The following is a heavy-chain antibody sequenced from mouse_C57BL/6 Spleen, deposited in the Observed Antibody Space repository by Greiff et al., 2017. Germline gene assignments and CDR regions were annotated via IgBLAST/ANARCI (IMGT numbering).Heavy chain of an antibody. J-gene: IGHJ4*01. V-gene: IGHV2-9-1*01. CDR2: IWTGGGT. Sequence: VQLVESGPGLVAPSQSLSITCTVSGFSLTSYAISWVRQPPGKGLEWLGVIWTGGGTNYNSALKSRLSISKDNSKSTVFLKMNSLQTDDTARYYCARNSYDYDGYAMDYWGQGTSVTVSS. CDR3: ARNSYDYDGYAMDY. D-gene: IGHD2-4*01. CDR1: GFSLTSYA.